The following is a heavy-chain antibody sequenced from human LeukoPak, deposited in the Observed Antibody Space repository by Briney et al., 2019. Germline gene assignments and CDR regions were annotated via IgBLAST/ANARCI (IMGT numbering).Heavy chain of an antibody. Sequence: SETLSLTCTVPGGSISSGSYYWSWIRQPAGKGLEWIGRIYTSGSTNYNPSLKSRVTISVDTSKNQFSLKLSSVTAADTAVYYCARARETYYDILTGYNWFDPRGQGTLVTVSS. CDR1: GGSISSGSYY. V-gene: IGHV4-61*02. CDR2: IYTSGST. D-gene: IGHD3-9*01. CDR3: ARARETYYDILTGYNWFDP. J-gene: IGHJ5*02.